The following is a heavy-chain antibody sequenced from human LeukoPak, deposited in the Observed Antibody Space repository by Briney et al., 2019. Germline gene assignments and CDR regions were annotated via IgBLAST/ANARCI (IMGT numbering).Heavy chain of an antibody. CDR2: ISSSGSTI. Sequence: PGGSLRLSCAASGFTFSSYEMNWVRQAPGKGLEWVSYISSSGSTIYYADSVKGRFTISRGNAKSSLYLQMNSLRAEDTAVYYCARSPYCSGGSCYGPDAFDIWGQGTMVTVSS. V-gene: IGHV3-48*03. D-gene: IGHD2-15*01. J-gene: IGHJ3*02. CDR1: GFTFSSYE. CDR3: ARSPYCSGGSCYGPDAFDI.